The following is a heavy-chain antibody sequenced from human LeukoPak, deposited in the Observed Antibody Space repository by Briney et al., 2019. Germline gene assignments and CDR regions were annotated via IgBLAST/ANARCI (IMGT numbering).Heavy chain of an antibody. D-gene: IGHD2-21*02. V-gene: IGHV3-30*04. CDR1: GFTFSNYF. Sequence: PGRSLRLSCAPSGFTFSNYFMHWVRQAPGKGLEWVADIASDGSHTFYVESVKSRFTISRDNSKNTLYLQMNSLRAEDTAVYFCARERQDTVIHSGAFDIWGQGTMVTVSS. J-gene: IGHJ3*02. CDR2: IASDGSHT. CDR3: ARERQDTVIHSGAFDI.